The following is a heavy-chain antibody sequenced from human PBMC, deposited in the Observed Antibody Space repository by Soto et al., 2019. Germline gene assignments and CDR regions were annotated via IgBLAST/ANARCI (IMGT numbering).Heavy chain of an antibody. CDR1: GSPFSTYG. J-gene: IGHJ4*02. CDR3: ARDESASSSITY. CDR2: ISNGGDYI. V-gene: IGHV3-21*01. Sequence: EVQVVESGGGLVKPGGSLRLSCTASGSPFSTYGMNWVRQAPGKGLEWVSSISNGGDYIYYADSVQGRFTISRDNAKNSLYLQMNSLRAEDTAVYFCARDESASSSITYWGQGTLVTVSS. D-gene: IGHD3-3*02.